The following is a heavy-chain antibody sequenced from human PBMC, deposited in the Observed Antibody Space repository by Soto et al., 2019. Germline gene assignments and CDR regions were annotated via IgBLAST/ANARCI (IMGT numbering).Heavy chain of an antibody. D-gene: IGHD3-9*01. CDR3: TQDGGSRDWLTVN. V-gene: IGHV3-23*01. J-gene: IGHJ4*02. Sequence: EVQLLESGLDLVQPGGSLRLSCAASGFTFTSYAMSWIRQAPGKGLEWVSAITGGGDNTYYADSVKGRFTISRDNSKNTLYLQMNSLRAEDTAFYYCTQDGGSRDWLTVNWGQGTLVTVSS. CDR1: GFTFTSYA. CDR2: ITGGGDNT.